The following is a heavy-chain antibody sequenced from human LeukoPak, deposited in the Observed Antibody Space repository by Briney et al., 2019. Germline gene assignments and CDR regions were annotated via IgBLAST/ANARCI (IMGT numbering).Heavy chain of an antibody. D-gene: IGHD3-16*01. CDR3: AKEGSRRRFDFDS. Sequence: GGSLRLSCAASGFTFSNFAMSWFRQAPGRGLEWVSAAGTATDTSYADSVKGRFTITRDNSKNTLYLQMNSLGAEDTAVYYCAKEGSRRRFDFDSWGRGTLVTVSS. J-gene: IGHJ4*02. V-gene: IGHV3-23*01. CDR2: AGTATDT. CDR1: GFTFSNFA.